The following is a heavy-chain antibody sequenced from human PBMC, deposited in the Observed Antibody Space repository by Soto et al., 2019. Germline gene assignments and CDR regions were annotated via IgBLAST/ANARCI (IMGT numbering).Heavy chain of an antibody. V-gene: IGHV5-51*01. CDR2: IYPGDSDT. D-gene: IGHD4-4*01. CDR1: GYSFTTYW. Sequence: GESLKISCKGSGYSFTTYWIGWVRQMPGKGLEWMGIIYPGDSDTRYSPSFQDQVTISADKSISTAYLQWSSLKASDTAMYYCASGVRTTVITFSYGMDVWGQGTTVTVSS. J-gene: IGHJ6*02. CDR3: ASGVRTTVITFSYGMDV.